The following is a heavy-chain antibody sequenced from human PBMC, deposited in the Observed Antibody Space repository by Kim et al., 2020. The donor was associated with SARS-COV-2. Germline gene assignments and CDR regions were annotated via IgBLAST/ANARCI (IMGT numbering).Heavy chain of an antibody. CDR2: IYYSGST. CDR1: GGSVSSGSYY. Sequence: SETLSLTCTVSGGSVSSGSYYWSWIRQPPGKGLEWIGYIYYSGSTNYNPSLKSRDTISVDTSKNQFSLKLSSVTAADTAVYYCARDSGGPYSSSWYSPENYYYYYGMDVWGQGTTVTVSS. CDR3: ARDSGGPYSSSWYSPENYYYYYGMDV. D-gene: IGHD6-13*01. V-gene: IGHV4-61*01. J-gene: IGHJ6*02.